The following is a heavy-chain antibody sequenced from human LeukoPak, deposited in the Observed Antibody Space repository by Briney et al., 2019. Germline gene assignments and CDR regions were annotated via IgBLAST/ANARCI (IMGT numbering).Heavy chain of an antibody. CDR1: GYTFTGYY. V-gene: IGHV1-2*02. D-gene: IGHD3-3*01. CDR3: ARAPYDFWSGYRPIDY. J-gene: IGHJ4*02. CDR2: INPNSGGT. Sequence: ASVKVSCKASGYTFTGYYMHWVRQAPGQGLEWMGWINPNSGGTNYAQKFQGRVTMTRDTSISTAYMELSRLRSDDTAVYYCARAPYDFWSGYRPIDYWGQGTLVTVSS.